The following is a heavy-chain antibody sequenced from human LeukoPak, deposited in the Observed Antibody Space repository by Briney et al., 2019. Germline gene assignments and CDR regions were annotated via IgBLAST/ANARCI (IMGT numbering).Heavy chain of an antibody. CDR1: GYTFTSNG. J-gene: IGHJ4*02. Sequence: ASVKVSCKASGYTFTSNGISWVRQAPGQGLEWMGWIGAYNGNTNYEKKLQGRVTMTTDTSTSTAYMELRSPRSDDTAVYYCARGGLSSRLDYWGQGTLVTVSS. CDR3: ARGGLSSRLDY. CDR2: IGAYNGNT. V-gene: IGHV1-18*04. D-gene: IGHD6-13*01.